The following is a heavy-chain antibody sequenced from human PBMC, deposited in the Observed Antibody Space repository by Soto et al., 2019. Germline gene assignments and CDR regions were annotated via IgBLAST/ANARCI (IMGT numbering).Heavy chain of an antibody. J-gene: IGHJ4*02. D-gene: IGHD5-12*01. CDR3: AGRGYSGNLDY. CDR1: GFTFSSYS. CDR2: ISSSSSTI. V-gene: IGHV3-48*01. Sequence: PGGSLRLSCAASGFTFSSYSMNWVRQAPGKGLEWVSYISSSSSTIYYADSVKGRFTISRDNAKNSLYLQMNSLRAEDTAVYYCAGRGYSGNLDYWGQGTRVTVSS.